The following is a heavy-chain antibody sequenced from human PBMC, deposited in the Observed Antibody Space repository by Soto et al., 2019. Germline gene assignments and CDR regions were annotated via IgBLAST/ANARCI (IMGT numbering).Heavy chain of an antibody. D-gene: IGHD2-21*02. Sequence: QVQLQESGPGLVKPSETLSLTCTVPGGSITNYYWTWIRQLPGKRLEWIAHIHNSGNTNSNPSLKSRVTISMDTSKNQFSLRLTSVTAADTAMYYCARLQYTVVTPIDLWGQGTMVTVSS. CDR3: ARLQYTVVTPIDL. CDR1: GGSITNYY. J-gene: IGHJ3*01. V-gene: IGHV4-59*01. CDR2: IHNSGNT.